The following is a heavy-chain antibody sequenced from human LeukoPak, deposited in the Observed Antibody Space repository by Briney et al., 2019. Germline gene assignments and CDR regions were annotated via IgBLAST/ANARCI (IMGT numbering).Heavy chain of an antibody. CDR3: ARSTYYYDSSGYYSPDAFDI. CDR2: ISSSSSYI. J-gene: IGHJ3*02. Sequence: PGGSLRLSCAASGFTFSSYSMNWVRQAPVKGLEWVSSISSSSSYIYYADSVKGRFTISRDNAKNSLYLQMNSLRAEDTAVYYCARSTYYYDSSGYYSPDAFDIWGQGTMVTVSS. V-gene: IGHV3-21*01. CDR1: GFTFSSYS. D-gene: IGHD3-22*01.